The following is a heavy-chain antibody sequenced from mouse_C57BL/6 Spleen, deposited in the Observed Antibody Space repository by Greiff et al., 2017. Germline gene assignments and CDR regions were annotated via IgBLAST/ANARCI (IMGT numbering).Heavy chain of an antibody. D-gene: IGHD1-1*01. J-gene: IGHJ1*03. CDR1: GYAFSSSW. Sequence: QVQLQQSGPELVKPGASVKISCKASGYAFSSSWMNWVKQRPGKGLEWIGRIYPGDGDTNYNGKFKGKATLTADKSSSTAYMQLSSLTSEDSAVYFCARSITAVGDWYFDVWGTGTTVTVSS. V-gene: IGHV1-82*01. CDR2: IYPGDGDT. CDR3: ARSITAVGDWYFDV.